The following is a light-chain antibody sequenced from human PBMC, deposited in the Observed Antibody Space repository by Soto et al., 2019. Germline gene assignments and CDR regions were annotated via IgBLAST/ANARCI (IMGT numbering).Light chain of an antibody. Sequence: DIQMTQSPSSVSASIGDRVTITCRASQIIGTWLAWYQQKPGKIPTLLIYGASTLQSGGPSRFSGSRSGTDFSLTITYLQADDPPIYYCQHANCSPFAFGPRTKVDIK. CDR3: QHANCSPFA. CDR1: QIIGTW. V-gene: IGKV1-12*02. J-gene: IGKJ3*01. CDR2: GAS.